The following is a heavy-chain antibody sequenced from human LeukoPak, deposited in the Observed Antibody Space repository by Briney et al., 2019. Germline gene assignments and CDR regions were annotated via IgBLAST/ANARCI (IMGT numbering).Heavy chain of an antibody. CDR2: IYYSDST. Sequence: PSETLSLTCSVSAVSINSYYWSWIRQPPGKGLKWIGYIYYSDSTNYNPSLKSRVTISVDTSKNQFSLKLSSVTAADTAVYYCARGSYYYDSSGYYYDDLTGFQHWGQGTLVTVSS. D-gene: IGHD3-22*01. CDR1: AVSINSYY. CDR3: ARGSYYYDSSGYYYDDLTGFQH. J-gene: IGHJ1*01. V-gene: IGHV4-59*01.